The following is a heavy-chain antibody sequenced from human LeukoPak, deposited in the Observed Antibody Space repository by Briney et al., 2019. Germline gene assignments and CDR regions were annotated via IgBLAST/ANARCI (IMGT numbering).Heavy chain of an antibody. Sequence: ASVKVSCKASGYTFTGYHMHWVRQAPGQGLEWMGRINPNSGDTNYAQKFQGRVAMTRNTSISTAYMELSSLRSEDTAVYYCARGRIMITFGGVIVRPSDYWGQGTLVTVSS. CDR2: INPNSGDT. CDR1: GYTFTGYH. V-gene: IGHV1-2*06. J-gene: IGHJ4*02. D-gene: IGHD3-16*02. CDR3: ARGRIMITFGGVIVRPSDY.